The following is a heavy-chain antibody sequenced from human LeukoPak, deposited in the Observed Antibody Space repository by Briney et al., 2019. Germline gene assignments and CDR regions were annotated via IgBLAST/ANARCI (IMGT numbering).Heavy chain of an antibody. CDR3: ARGGYTSGYIDY. V-gene: IGHV3-11*01. Sequence: GSLRLSCAASAFTFSDYYMSWIRQAPGKGLEWISFISSSGSTIYYADSVMGRFTISRDNAENSLYLQMNSLRAEDTAVYYCARGGYTSGYIDYWGQGTLLTVSS. D-gene: IGHD5-12*01. CDR1: AFTFSDYY. J-gene: IGHJ4*02. CDR2: ISSSGSTI.